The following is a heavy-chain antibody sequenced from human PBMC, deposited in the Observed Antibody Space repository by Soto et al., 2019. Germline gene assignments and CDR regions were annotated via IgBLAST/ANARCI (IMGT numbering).Heavy chain of an antibody. CDR3: ARRIRYPSGLSHAMDV. CDR2: IDPSDSYT. V-gene: IGHV5-10-1*01. CDR1: GYTFTNYW. J-gene: IGHJ6*02. Sequence: GESLKISCKASGYTFTNYWISWVRQMPGKGLEWMGRIDPSDSYTNYSPSFEGHVTISADKSISTAYLQWSSLKASDTAMYFCARRIRYPSGLSHAMDVWGQGTTVTVSS. D-gene: IGHD4-17*01.